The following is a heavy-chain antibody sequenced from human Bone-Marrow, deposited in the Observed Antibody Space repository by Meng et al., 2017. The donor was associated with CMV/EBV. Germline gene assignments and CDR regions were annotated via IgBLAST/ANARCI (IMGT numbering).Heavy chain of an antibody. D-gene: IGHD5-18*01. V-gene: IGHV4-34*01. CDR3: ARRGRGYSYGLPGNWFDP. Sequence: SETLSLTCAAYGGSFSGYYWSWIRQPPGKGLEWIGEINHSGSTNYNPSLKSRVTISVDTSKNQFSLKLSSVTAADTAVYYCARRGRGYSYGLPGNWFDPWGQGTLVTVS. J-gene: IGHJ5*02. CDR1: GGSFSGYY. CDR2: INHSGST.